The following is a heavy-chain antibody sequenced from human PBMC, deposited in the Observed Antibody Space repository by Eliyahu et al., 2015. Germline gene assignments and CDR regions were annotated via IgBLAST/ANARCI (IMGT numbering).Heavy chain of an antibody. J-gene: IGHJ1*01. Sequence: EVQLVESGGGLVKPGGSLRXXCXXSGXXFXSYSMNWVRQAPGKGLEWVSSISSSSSYIYYADSVKGRFTISRDNAKNSLYLQMNSLRAEDTAVYYCATHGDDPWHFQHWGQGTLVTVSS. D-gene: IGHD4-17*01. CDR1: GXXFXSYS. CDR2: ISSSSSYI. V-gene: IGHV3-21*01. CDR3: ATHGDDPWHFQH.